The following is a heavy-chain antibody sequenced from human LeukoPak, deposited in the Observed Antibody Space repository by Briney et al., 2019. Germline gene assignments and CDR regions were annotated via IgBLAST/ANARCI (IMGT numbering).Heavy chain of an antibody. V-gene: IGHV3-74*01. CDR2: INSDGSST. Sequence: PGGSLRLSCAASGFTFSSYWMHWVRQAPGKGLVWVSRINSDGSSTSYADSVKGRFTISRDNSKNTLYLQMDTLGAEDTAVYYCARAVVGKEDLDYWGQGTLVTVSS. D-gene: IGHD6-19*01. CDR1: GFTFSSYW. CDR3: ARAVVGKEDLDY. J-gene: IGHJ4*02.